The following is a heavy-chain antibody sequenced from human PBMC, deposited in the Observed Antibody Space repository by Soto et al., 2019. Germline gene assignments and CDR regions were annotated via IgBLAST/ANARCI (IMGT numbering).Heavy chain of an antibody. CDR2: IYYSGST. CDR1: GGSISSSSYY. Sequence: SETLSLTCTVSGGSISSSSYYWGWIRQPPGKGLEWIGSIYYSGSTYYNPSLKSRVTISVDTSKNQFSLKLSSVTAADTAVYYCARLRVITFGGVIVPNWFDPWGQGTLVTVSS. CDR3: ARLRVITFGGVIVPNWFDP. J-gene: IGHJ5*02. V-gene: IGHV4-39*01. D-gene: IGHD3-16*02.